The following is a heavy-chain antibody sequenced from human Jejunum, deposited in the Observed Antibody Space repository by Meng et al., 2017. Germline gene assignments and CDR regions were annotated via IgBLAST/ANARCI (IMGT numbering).Heavy chain of an antibody. CDR1: GFTFSSYA. CDR3: AKGITLVRGVTYYFDY. Sequence: GGSLRLSCAASGFTFSSYAMGWVRQAPGKGLEWVSIISTSGADTFYADSVKGRFTISRDNSKNTQYLQMDSLRAEDTAVYDCAKGITLVRGVTYYFDYWGQGTLVTVSS. D-gene: IGHD3-10*01. V-gene: IGHV3-23*01. CDR2: ISTSGADT. J-gene: IGHJ4*02.